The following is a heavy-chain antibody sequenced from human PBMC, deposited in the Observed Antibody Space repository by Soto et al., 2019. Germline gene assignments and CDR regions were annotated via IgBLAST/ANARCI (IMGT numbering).Heavy chain of an antibody. J-gene: IGHJ4*02. V-gene: IGHV1-2*04. Sequence: ASVKVSCKASGYTFIGYHIHWVRQAPGQGLEWMGWINPNTGDTVYAQRFQDWVTMTSDTSISTAYMDLSRLRSDGTAIYYCARDLNGWSHFDYWGQGTLVTVSS. CDR3: ARDLNGWSHFDY. D-gene: IGHD6-19*01. CDR2: INPNTGDT. CDR1: GYTFIGYH.